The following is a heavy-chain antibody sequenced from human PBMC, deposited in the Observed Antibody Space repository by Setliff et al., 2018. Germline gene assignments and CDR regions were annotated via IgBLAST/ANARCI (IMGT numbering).Heavy chain of an antibody. Sequence: AGGSLRLSCAASGFTFSSYWMSWVRQAPGKGLEWVANIKQDGSEKYYVDSVKGRFTISRDSAKNSLYLQMNSLRAEDTAVYYCAREKMATNYYYYYMDVWGKGTTVTVSS. J-gene: IGHJ6*03. D-gene: IGHD5-12*01. CDR3: AREKMATNYYYYYMDV. V-gene: IGHV3-7*01. CDR1: GFTFSSYW. CDR2: IKQDGSEK.